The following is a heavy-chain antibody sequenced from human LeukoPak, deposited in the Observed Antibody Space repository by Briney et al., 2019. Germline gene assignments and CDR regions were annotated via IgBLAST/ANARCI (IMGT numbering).Heavy chain of an antibody. D-gene: IGHD3-22*01. Sequence: GGSLRLSCAASGFTFSNAWMSWVREAPGKGLEWVGRIKSKTDGGTTDYAAPVKGRFTISRDDSKNTLYLQMNSLQTEDTAVYYCTTDQGYYDSSGYSQLDYWGQGTLVTVSS. CDR3: TTDQGYYDSSGYSQLDY. J-gene: IGHJ4*02. CDR2: IKSKTDGGTT. V-gene: IGHV3-15*01. CDR1: GFTFSNAW.